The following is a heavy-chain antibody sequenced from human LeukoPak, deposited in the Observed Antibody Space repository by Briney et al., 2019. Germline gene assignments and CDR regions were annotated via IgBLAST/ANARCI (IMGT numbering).Heavy chain of an antibody. CDR1: GGTFSSYA. CDR3: ARVSYYYGSEAPYYFDY. J-gene: IGHJ4*02. CDR2: IIPIFGTA. V-gene: IGHV1-69*05. D-gene: IGHD3-10*01. Sequence: SAKVSCKASGGTFSSYAISWVRQAPGQGLEWMGRIIPIFGTANYAQKFQGRVTITTDESTSTAYMELSSLRSEDTAVYYCARVSYYYGSEAPYYFDYWGQGTLVTVSS.